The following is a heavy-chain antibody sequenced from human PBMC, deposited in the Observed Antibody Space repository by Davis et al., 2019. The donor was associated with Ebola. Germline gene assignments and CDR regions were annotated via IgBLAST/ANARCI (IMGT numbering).Heavy chain of an antibody. CDR3: AKDRGWAVAGARGWFDP. CDR2: ISGSTYYI. J-gene: IGHJ5*02. D-gene: IGHD6-19*01. Sequence: GESLKISCAASGFTFSSYTIIWVRQTPGKGLAWVSSISGSTYYIYYADSLKGRFTISRDNSKNTLYLQMNSQRSEDTAVYYCAKDRGWAVAGARGWFDPWGQGTLVTVS. V-gene: IGHV3-21*01. CDR1: GFTFSSYT.